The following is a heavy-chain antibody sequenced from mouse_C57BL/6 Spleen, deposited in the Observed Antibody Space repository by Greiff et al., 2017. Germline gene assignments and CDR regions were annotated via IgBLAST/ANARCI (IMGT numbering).Heavy chain of an antibody. V-gene: IGHV1-82*01. CDR2: IYPGDGDT. D-gene: IGHD2-3*01. J-gene: IGHJ4*01. CDR1: GYAFSSSW. CDR3: AREGDGYSPGYAMDY. Sequence: QVQLKESGPELVKPGASVKISCKASGYAFSSSWMNWVKQRPGKGLEWIGRIYPGDGDTNYNGKFKGKATLTADKSSSTAYMQLSSLTSEDSAVYVCAREGDGYSPGYAMDYWGQGTSVTVSS.